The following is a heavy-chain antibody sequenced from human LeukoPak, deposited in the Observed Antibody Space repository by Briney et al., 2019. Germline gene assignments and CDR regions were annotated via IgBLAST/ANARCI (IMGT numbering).Heavy chain of an antibody. J-gene: IGHJ3*02. V-gene: IGHV1-18*04. CDR3: ARAPWGTMVRGVMRSDDAFDI. D-gene: IGHD3-10*01. CDR2: ISAYNGNT. CDR1: GYTFTSYY. Sequence: ASVKVSCKASGYTFTSYYMHWVRQAPGQGLEWMGWISAYNGNTNYAQKLQGRVTMTTDTSTSTAYMELRSLRSDDTAVYYCARAPWGTMVRGVMRSDDAFDIWGQGTMVTVSS.